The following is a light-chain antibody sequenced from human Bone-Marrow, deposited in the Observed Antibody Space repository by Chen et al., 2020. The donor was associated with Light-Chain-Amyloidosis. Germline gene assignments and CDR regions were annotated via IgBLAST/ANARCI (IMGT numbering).Light chain of an antibody. J-gene: IGLJ1*01. CDR3: SSYTITNTLV. Sequence: QSALTQPASVSGSPGQSITISCTGTSSDVGGDNHVSWYQQHPDKAPKLMIYEVTNRPSWVPERFSGSKSDNTASLPISGLQTEDEADYFCSSYTITNTLVFGSGTRVTVL. CDR2: EVT. V-gene: IGLV2-14*01. CDR1: SSDVGGDNH.